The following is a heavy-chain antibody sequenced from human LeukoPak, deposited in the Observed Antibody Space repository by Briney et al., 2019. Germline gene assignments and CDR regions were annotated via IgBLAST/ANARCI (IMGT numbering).Heavy chain of an antibody. Sequence: PGASLRLSCAASGFTFSSYAMSWVRQAPGKGLEWVSAISGSGGSTYYADSVKGRFTISRDNSKNTLYLQMNSLRAEDTAVYYCAKDFVDIVATDGFDYWGQGTLVTVSS. J-gene: IGHJ4*02. CDR1: GFTFSSYA. CDR2: ISGSGGST. CDR3: AKDFVDIVATDGFDY. D-gene: IGHD5-12*01. V-gene: IGHV3-23*01.